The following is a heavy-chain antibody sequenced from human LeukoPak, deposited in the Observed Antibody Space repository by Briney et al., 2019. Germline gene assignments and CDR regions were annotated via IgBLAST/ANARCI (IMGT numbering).Heavy chain of an antibody. CDR2: IYGGGST. Sequence: GGSLTLSCAGTGFSVSGNYMAWVRQAPGKGLEWVSTIYGGGSTYYADSVKGRFTISRDNSKNTLYLQMNSLRAEDTAVYYCARADYDLDAFDIWGQGTMVTVSS. J-gene: IGHJ3*02. V-gene: IGHV3-53*01. CDR1: GFSVSGNY. D-gene: IGHD3-16*01. CDR3: ARADYDLDAFDI.